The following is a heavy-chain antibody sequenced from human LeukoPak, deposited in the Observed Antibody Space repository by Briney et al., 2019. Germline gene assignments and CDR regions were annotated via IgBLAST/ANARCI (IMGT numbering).Heavy chain of an antibody. CDR1: GFTFSSYW. Sequence: PGGSLRLSCAASGFTFSSYWMHWVRQAPGKGLVWVSRINSDGSSTNYAGSVKGRFTISRDNAKNTLYLQVKSLRAEDTAVYYCARGPSGGGSLDSWGQGTLVTVSS. CDR2: INSDGSST. D-gene: IGHD3-16*01. V-gene: IGHV3-74*01. J-gene: IGHJ4*02. CDR3: ARGPSGGGSLDS.